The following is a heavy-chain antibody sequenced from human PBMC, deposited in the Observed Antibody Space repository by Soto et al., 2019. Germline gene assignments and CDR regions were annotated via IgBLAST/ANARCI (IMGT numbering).Heavy chain of an antibody. CDR1: GSTFSNDW. CDR3: ASDRSYSLDV. J-gene: IGHJ6*02. D-gene: IGHD4-4*01. CDR2: INSDGSST. V-gene: IGHV3-74*01. Sequence: EVQLVESGGGLLQPGGSLRLSCAVSGSTFSNDWMHWVRQAPGKGLVWVSHINSDGSSTNYADFVEGRFTIARDKAKNAVYLQMNILIGEDTAVYYCASDRSYSLDVWGQGTTVTVSS.